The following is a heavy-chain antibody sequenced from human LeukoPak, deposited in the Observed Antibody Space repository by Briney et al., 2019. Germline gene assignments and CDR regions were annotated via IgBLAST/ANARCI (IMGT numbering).Heavy chain of an antibody. CDR1: GYTFTSYD. CDR2: MNPNSGNT. J-gene: IGHJ4*02. V-gene: IGHV1-8*01. CDR3: ARGLKFCTNGVCYDFDWFFQYYFDY. Sequence: ASVKVSCKASGYTFTSYDINWVRQATGQGLEWMGWMNPNSGNTGYAQKFQGRVTMTRNTSISTAYMELSSLRSEDTAVYYCARGLKFCTNGVCYDFDWFFQYYFDYWGQGTLATVSS. D-gene: IGHD2-8*01.